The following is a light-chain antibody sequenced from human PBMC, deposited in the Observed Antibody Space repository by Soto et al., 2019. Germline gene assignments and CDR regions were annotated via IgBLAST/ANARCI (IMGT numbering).Light chain of an antibody. CDR2: DPS. CDR1: QDISNY. Sequence: DIQMTQSPSSLSASVGDRVTITCQASQDISNYLNWYQQKPGKAPKLLIYDPSNLETGVPSRFSGSGSGTDFTFTISSLQPEDIATYYCQQYDNPNLTGTFGGGTKVEIK. J-gene: IGKJ4*01. CDR3: QQYDNPNLTGT. V-gene: IGKV1-33*01.